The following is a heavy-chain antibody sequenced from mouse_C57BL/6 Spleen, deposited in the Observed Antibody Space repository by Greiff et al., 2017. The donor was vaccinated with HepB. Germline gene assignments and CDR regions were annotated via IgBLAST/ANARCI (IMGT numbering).Heavy chain of an antibody. V-gene: IGHV5-6*02. J-gene: IGHJ2*01. CDR2: ISSGGSYT. D-gene: IGHD1-1*01. Sequence: DVKLVESGGDLVKPGGSLKLSCAASGFTFSSYGMSWVRQTPDKRLEWVATISSGGSYTYYPDSVKGRFTISRDNAKNTLYLQMSSLKSEDTAMYYCERHDYGSSYVRYFDCWGQGTTLTVSS. CDR1: GFTFSSYG. CDR3: ERHDYGSSYVRYFDC.